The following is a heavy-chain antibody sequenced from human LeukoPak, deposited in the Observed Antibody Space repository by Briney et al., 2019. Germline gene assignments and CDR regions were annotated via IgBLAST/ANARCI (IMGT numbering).Heavy chain of an antibody. CDR1: GFTFSSHS. J-gene: IGHJ4*02. CDR3: ARGDSGSLTYYFDY. D-gene: IGHD1-26*01. V-gene: IGHV3-21*01. CDR2: ISSSSSYI. Sequence: GGSLRLSCAASGFTFSSHSMNWVRQAPGKGLEWVSSISSSSSYIYYADSVKGRFTISRDNAKNSLYLQMNSLRAEDTAVYYCARGDSGSLTYYFDYWGQGTLVTVSS.